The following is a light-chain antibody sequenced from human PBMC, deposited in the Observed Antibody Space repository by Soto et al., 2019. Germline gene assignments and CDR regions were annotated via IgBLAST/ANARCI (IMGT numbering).Light chain of an antibody. Sequence: DIPMTQSPSTLSASVGDRVTINCRASQSISSWLAWYQQKPEKAPKLLIYDASSLESGFPSRCSGSGSGTEVSLTISSLQPDDFATDHCQQYNSYPWTFGQGTMVDIK. CDR3: QQYNSYPWT. J-gene: IGKJ1*01. V-gene: IGKV1-5*01. CDR2: DAS. CDR1: QSISSW.